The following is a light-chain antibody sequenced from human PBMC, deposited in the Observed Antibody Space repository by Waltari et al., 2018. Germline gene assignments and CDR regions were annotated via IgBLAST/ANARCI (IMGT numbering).Light chain of an antibody. V-gene: IGKV1-39*01. CDR2: AAS. CDR3: QETYSTGT. CDR1: QFIANR. Sequence: DIQMTQSPPSLSASTGDRVTLTCRARQFIANRLSWYQQRPGKAPRLLIHAASNVHSGGSSRFRGSWSGTDFTLTISDLQSEDFGTYYCQETYSTGTFGQGTKVDMK. J-gene: IGKJ1*01.